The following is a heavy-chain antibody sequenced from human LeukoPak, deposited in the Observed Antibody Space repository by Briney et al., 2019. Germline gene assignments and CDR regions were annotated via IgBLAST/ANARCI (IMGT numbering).Heavy chain of an antibody. Sequence: PGGSLRLSCAASGFTVSSNYMSWLRQAPRKGLEWVSVIYSGGSTYYADSVKGRFTISRDNSKNTLYLKMNSLRAEDTAVYYCAREQADLRACDIWGHGTMVTVSS. CDR1: GFTVSSNY. V-gene: IGHV3-53*01. J-gene: IGHJ3*02. CDR2: IYSGGST. CDR3: AREQADLRACDI. D-gene: IGHD6-13*01.